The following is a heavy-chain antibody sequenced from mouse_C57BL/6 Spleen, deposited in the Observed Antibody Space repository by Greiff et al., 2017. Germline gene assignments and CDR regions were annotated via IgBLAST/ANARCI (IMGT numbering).Heavy chain of an antibody. V-gene: IGHV2-9-1*01. J-gene: IGHJ4*01. D-gene: IGHD1-1*02. CDR1: GFSLTSYA. CDR3: ARKISYGGYSYAMDY. Sequence: QVQLQQSGPGLVAPSQSLSITCTVSGFSLTSYAISWVRQPPGKGLEWLGVIWTGGGTNYNSAPKSRLSLITDNSKSQVFLKMNSLQSDDTARDYCARKISYGGYSYAMDYWGQGTSVTVSS. CDR2: IWTGGGT.